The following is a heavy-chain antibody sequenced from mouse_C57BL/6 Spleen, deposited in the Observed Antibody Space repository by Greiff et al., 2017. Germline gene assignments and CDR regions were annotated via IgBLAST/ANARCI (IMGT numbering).Heavy chain of an antibody. CDR2: INPYNGGT. CDR1: GYTFTDYY. CDR3: AGYYSSSLWFDY. D-gene: IGHD1-1*01. Sequence: EVQLQQSGPVLVKPGASVKMSCKASGYTFTDYYMNWVKQSHGKSLEWIGVINPYNGGTSYNQKFKGKATLTVDKSSSTAYMELNSLTSEDSAVYYCAGYYSSSLWFDYWGQGTTLTVSS. V-gene: IGHV1-19*01. J-gene: IGHJ2*01.